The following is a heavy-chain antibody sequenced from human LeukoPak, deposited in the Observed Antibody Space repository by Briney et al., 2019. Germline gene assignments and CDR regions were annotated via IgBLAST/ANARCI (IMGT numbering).Heavy chain of an antibody. CDR2: IYYSGST. D-gene: IGHD5-24*01. CDR3: AREDRDGYNRRGIDY. V-gene: IGHV4-59*01. Sequence: SSETLSLICTVSGGSISSYYWSWIRQPPGKGLEWIGYIYYSGSTNYNPSLKSRVTISVDTSKNQFSLKPSSVTAADTAVYYCAREDRDGYNRRGIDYWGQGTLVTASS. CDR1: GGSISSYY. J-gene: IGHJ4*02.